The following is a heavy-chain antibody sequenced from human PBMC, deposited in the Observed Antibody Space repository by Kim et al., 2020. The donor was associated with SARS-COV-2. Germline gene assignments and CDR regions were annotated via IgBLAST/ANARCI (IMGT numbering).Heavy chain of an antibody. CDR2: INPSGGST. Sequence: ASVKVSCKASGYTFTSYYMHWVRQAPGQGLEWMGIINPSGGSTSYAQKFQGRVTMTRDTSTSTAYMELSSLRSEDTAVYYCARAYYYDSSGYFLDYWGQGTLVTVSS. V-gene: IGHV1-46*01. D-gene: IGHD3-22*01. CDR1: GYTFTSYY. CDR3: ARAYYYDSSGYFLDY. J-gene: IGHJ4*02.